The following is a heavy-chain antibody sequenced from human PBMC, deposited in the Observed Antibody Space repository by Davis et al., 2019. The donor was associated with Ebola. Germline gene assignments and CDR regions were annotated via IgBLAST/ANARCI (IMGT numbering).Heavy chain of an antibody. CDR1: GYTFTNYG. V-gene: IGHV1-18*04. J-gene: IGHJ4*02. CDR2: INPHNGNT. CDR3: AGQPYGSDRYPWD. D-gene: IGHD3-10*01. Sequence: AASVKVSCKASGYTFTNYGITWVRQAPGQGLEWMGWINPHNGNTNYAQNVQGRVIMTSDTATTTAYMEVGSLRSDDTAVYYCAGQPYGSDRYPWDWGQGTLVTVSS.